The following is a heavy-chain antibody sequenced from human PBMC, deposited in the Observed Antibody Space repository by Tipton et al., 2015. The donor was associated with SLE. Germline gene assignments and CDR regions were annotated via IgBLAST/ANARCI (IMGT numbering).Heavy chain of an antibody. CDR2: IWYDGSNK. CDR1: GFTFSSYG. J-gene: IGHJ3*02. Sequence: SLRLSCAASGFTFSSYGMHWVRQAPGKGLEWVAVIWYDGSNKYYADSVKGRFTISRDNAKNSLYLQMNSLRAEDTAVYYCAKVTMIVVVTDHDAFDIWGQGTMVTVSS. D-gene: IGHD3-22*01. V-gene: IGHV3-33*03. CDR3: AKVTMIVVVTDHDAFDI.